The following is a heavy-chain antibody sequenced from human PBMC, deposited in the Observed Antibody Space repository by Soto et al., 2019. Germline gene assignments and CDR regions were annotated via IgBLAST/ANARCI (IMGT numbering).Heavy chain of an antibody. J-gene: IGHJ4*02. D-gene: IGHD3-10*01. Sequence: SAKATSKAPRDANTSKARNSLHQAPGQRLEWMGWINGGNGNTKYSQKFQGRVTITRDTSASTAYMELSSLRSEDTSVSYCARDSFGDYIDYWGQGALVPVSS. CDR1: RDANTSKA. V-gene: IGHV1-3*01. CDR3: ARDSFGDYIDY. CDR2: INGGNGNT.